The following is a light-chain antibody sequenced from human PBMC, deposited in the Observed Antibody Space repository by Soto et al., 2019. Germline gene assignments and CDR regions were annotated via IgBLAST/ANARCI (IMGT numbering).Light chain of an antibody. V-gene: IGLV2-14*01. CDR2: DVT. J-gene: IGLJ1*01. Sequence: ASVSGSPGQSITISCTGTSSDVGGYNYVSWYQQQPGKAPKFMIYDVTNRPSGVSNRFSGSKSGNTASLTISVLQAEDEADYYCCSYTTSNTRQIVFGTGTKVTVL. CDR3: CSYTTSNTRQIV. CDR1: SSDVGGYNY.